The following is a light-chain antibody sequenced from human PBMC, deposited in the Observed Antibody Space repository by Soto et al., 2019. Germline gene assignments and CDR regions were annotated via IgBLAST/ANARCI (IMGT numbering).Light chain of an antibody. CDR1: SSDVGGYNH. CDR2: AVS. V-gene: IGLV2-14*01. Sequence: QSALTQPASVSGSPGQSITISCTGTSSDVGGYNHVSWYQHSPGKAPKLILFAVSDRPSGVSHRFSGSKSGNTASLTISGLQADYEADYYCCSYTSLSTVVFGGGTKLTVL. J-gene: IGLJ2*01. CDR3: CSYTSLSTVV.